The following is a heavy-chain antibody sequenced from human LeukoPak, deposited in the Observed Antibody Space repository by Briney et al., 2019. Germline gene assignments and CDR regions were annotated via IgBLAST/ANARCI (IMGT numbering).Heavy chain of an antibody. CDR3: ARDGYDILSYYYYYYMDV. CDR1: GFTFSSYE. J-gene: IGHJ6*03. Sequence: ESGGSLRLSCAASGFTFSSYEMNWVRQAPGKGLEWVSYISSIGSTIYYADSVKGRFTISRDNAKNSLYLQMNSLRAEDTAVYYCARDGYDILSYYYYYYMDVWGKGTTVTVSS. V-gene: IGHV3-48*03. CDR2: ISSIGSTI. D-gene: IGHD3-9*01.